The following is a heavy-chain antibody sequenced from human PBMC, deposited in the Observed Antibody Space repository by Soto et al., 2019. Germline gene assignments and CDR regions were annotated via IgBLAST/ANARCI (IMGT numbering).Heavy chain of an antibody. CDR3: AKEGGSSSHYYYYYMDI. J-gene: IGHJ6*03. CDR1: GFTFSSYA. D-gene: IGHD3-10*01. V-gene: IGHV3-23*01. CDR2: ISGSGDST. Sequence: GGSLRLSCAASGFTFSSYAMSWVRQAPGKGLEWVSAISGSGDSTYYADSVKGRFTISRDNSKSTLYLQMNSLRAEDTAVYYCAKEGGSSSHYYYYYMDIWGKGTTVTVSS.